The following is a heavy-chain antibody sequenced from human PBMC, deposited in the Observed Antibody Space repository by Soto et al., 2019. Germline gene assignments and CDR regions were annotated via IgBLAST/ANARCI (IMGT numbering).Heavy chain of an antibody. D-gene: IGHD1-1*01. CDR3: VRSRQMESGNDDGLDV. Sequence: QVQLQESGSGLVKPSQSLSLTCTVSGVSLNTADTWWSWIRQSPGKGLEFIGYYHSGGSTYYDASLRSRVIISADTSNSQFSLKLSSVTVADTAVYFCVRSRQMESGNDDGLDVWGQGTTVTVSS. CDR1: GVSLNTADTW. CDR2: YHSGGST. J-gene: IGHJ6*02. V-gene: IGHV4-30-4*01.